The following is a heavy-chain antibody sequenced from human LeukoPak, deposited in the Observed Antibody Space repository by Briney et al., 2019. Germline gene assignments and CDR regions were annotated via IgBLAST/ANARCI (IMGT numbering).Heavy chain of an antibody. Sequence: GGSLRLSCAASGFTFSSYAMHWVRQAPGKGLEWVVVISYDGSNKYYADSVKGRFTISRDNSKNTLYLQMNSLRAEDTAVYYCATDAGSSWYLFDYWGQGTLVTVSS. CDR2: ISYDGSNK. D-gene: IGHD6-13*01. CDR1: GFTFSSYA. CDR3: ATDAGSSWYLFDY. J-gene: IGHJ4*02. V-gene: IGHV3-30-3*01.